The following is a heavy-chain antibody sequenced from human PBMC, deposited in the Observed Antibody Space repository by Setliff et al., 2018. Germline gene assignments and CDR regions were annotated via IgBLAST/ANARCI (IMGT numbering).Heavy chain of an antibody. CDR1: GFSLSDHY. CDR2: FRDKASGDTT. J-gene: IGHJ4*02. CDR3: TRTPCSGSGCYAGLES. D-gene: IGHD2-15*01. V-gene: IGHV3-72*01. Sequence: GGSLRLSCAASGFSLSDHYVDWVRQAPGKGLEWVGRFRDKASGDTTEYAASVKGRFTITRDDSKNSRDLQMSSLKTEDTAVYYCTRTPCSGSGCYAGLESWGQGTPVTVSS.